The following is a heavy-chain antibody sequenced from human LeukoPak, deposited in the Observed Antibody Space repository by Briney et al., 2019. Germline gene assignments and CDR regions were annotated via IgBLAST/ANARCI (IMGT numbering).Heavy chain of an antibody. CDR2: ISSSSSYI. D-gene: IGHD2-21*02. J-gene: IGHJ4*02. CDR1: GFTFSSYS. V-gene: IGHV3-21*01. Sequence: PGGSLRLSCAASGFTFSSYSMNWVRQAPGKGLEWVSSISSSSSYIYYADSVKGRFTISRDNANNSLYLQMNSLRAEDTAVYYCARGQVETAIPGDYWGQGTLVTVSS. CDR3: ARGQVETAIPGDY.